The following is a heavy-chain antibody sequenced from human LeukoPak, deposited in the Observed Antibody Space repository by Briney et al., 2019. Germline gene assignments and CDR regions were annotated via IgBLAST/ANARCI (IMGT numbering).Heavy chain of an antibody. V-gene: IGHV1-2*02. CDR3: ARXXPXTRXLWFGEDGMDV. CDR1: GYTFTGYY. CDR2: INPNSGGT. Sequence: ASVKVSCKASGYTFTGYYMHWVRQAPGQGLEWMGWINPNSGGTNYAQKFQGRVTMTRDTSISTAYMELSRLRSDDTAVYYCARXXPXTRXLWFGEDGMDVWGQGTTVTVSS. D-gene: IGHD3-10*01. J-gene: IGHJ6*02.